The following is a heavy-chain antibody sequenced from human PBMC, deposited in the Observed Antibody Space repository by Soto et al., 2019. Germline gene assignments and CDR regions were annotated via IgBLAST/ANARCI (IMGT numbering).Heavy chain of an antibody. CDR3: ARAEYFTGWNFHH. J-gene: IGHJ1*01. CDR1: GDPISSGFS. Sequence: SEALSLTCAVSGDPISSGFSYNWIRLPPGKGLEWIGYIHHTGRTYYNPSLKSRVTISVDKSKNQFSLNLNSVTAADAAVYYCARAEYFTGWNFHHWGQGTLVTVSS. V-gene: IGHV4-30-2*01. D-gene: IGHD3-9*01. CDR2: IHHTGRT.